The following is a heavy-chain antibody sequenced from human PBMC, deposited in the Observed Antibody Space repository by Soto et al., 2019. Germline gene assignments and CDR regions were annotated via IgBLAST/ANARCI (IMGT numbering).Heavy chain of an antibody. CDR1: GDSVSSNSAT. CDR2: TYYRSKWSN. D-gene: IGHD3-9*01. V-gene: IGHV6-1*01. J-gene: IGHJ4*02. Sequence: SQTLSLTCAISGDSVSSNSATWDWIRQSPSRGLEWLGRTYYRSKWSNDYAVSVKSRTTITPDTSKNQFSLQLSSVTPEDTAVYYCAKLTGSGGKWGQGTLVTVSS. CDR3: AKLTGSGGK.